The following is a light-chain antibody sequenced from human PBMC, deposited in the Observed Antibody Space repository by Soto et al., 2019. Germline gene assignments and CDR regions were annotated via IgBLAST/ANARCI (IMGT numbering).Light chain of an antibody. CDR2: HVS. CDR1: QSVRNN. J-gene: IGKJ4*01. V-gene: IGKV3-20*01. CDR3: QQFSSYPLP. Sequence: EIVMSQSPATLSLSPGERATLSCRASQSVRNNLAWYQQRPGQAPRLLIYHVSSRATGIPDRFSGGGSGTDFTLTISRLEPEDFAVYYCQQFSSYPLPFGGGTKVDIK.